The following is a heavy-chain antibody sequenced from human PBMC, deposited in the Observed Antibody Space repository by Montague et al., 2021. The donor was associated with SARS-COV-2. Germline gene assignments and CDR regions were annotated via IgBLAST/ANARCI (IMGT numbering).Heavy chain of an antibody. CDR1: GDSISSSNW. CDR3: ARLDGLGY. J-gene: IGHJ4*02. V-gene: IGHV4-4*02. CDR2: VYHGGST. D-gene: IGHD3/OR15-3a*01. Sequence: SETLSLTCAVSGDSISSSNWWSWVRQPPGKGLEWIREVYHGGSTXXNPSLKSRVTMSIDESRNQLSLSLSSLTAADTAVYYCARLDGLGYWGQGTLVAVSS.